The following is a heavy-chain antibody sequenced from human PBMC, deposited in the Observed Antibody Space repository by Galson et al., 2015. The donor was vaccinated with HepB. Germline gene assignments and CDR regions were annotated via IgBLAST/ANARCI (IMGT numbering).Heavy chain of an antibody. V-gene: IGHV3-30*18. CDR1: GFTFSSYG. CDR2: ISYDGSNK. J-gene: IGHJ4*02. CDR3: AKDGVTMVQGAYFDY. D-gene: IGHD3-10*01. Sequence: SLRLSCAASGFTFSSYGMHWVRQAPGKGLEWVAVISYDGSNKYYADSVKGRFTISRDNSKNTLYLQMNSLRAEDTAVYYCAKDGVTMVQGAYFDYWGQGTLVTVSS.